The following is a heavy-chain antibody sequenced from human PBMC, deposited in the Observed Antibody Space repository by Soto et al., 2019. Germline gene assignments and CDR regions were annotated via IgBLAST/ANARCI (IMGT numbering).Heavy chain of an antibody. D-gene: IGHD6-13*01. J-gene: IGHJ4*02. CDR2: IYPGDHET. CDR1: GYTFSNFW. V-gene: IGHV5-51*01. CDR3: ARSTRSSTYFDF. Sequence: PGESLKISCQCSGYTFSNFWIGWVRQLPGQGLEWLGIIYPGDHETRYSPSFLGKVTISAETSINTAYLQWSSLEASDSASYFFARSTRSSTYFDFWGQRALVTVSS.